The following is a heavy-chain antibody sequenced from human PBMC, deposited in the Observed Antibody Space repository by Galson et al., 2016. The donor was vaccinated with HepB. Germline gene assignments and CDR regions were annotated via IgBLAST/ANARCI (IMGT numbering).Heavy chain of an antibody. CDR2: LDGSGTWQ. J-gene: IGHJ5*02. V-gene: IGHV3-21*01. Sequence: SLRLSCAGSGFRFSDYRMNWFRRAPGKGLEWISSLDGSGTWQHSSESLRGRFTISSDNGENTLFLQMNSLTPQDTAVYYCARGQGGFEGFVHWGQGTLVIVSS. CDR3: ARGQGGFEGFVH. CDR1: GFRFSDYR. D-gene: IGHD3-10*01.